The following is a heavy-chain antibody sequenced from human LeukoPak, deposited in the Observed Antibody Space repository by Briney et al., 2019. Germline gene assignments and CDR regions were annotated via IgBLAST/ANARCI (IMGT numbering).Heavy chain of an antibody. D-gene: IGHD3-16*01. CDR3: ARRGTYQNWFDP. CDR1: TFTFSSYW. CDR2: IKDDGSEK. J-gene: IGHJ5*02. Sequence: GGSLRLSCAASTFTFSSYWMSWVRQAPGKGLEWVATIKDDGSEKYYVDSVSGRFTISRDNAKNSLYLQMNSLRAEDAAVYYCARRGTYQNWFDPWGQGTLVTVSS. V-gene: IGHV3-7*01.